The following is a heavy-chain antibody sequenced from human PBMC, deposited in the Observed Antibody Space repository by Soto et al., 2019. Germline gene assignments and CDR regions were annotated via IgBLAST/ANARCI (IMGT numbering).Heavy chain of an antibody. D-gene: IGHD3-10*01. Sequence: QLQLQESGPGLVKPSETLSLTCAVSGASISRTGFHWGWIRQPPGQGLEWIGSIYEGETTFYNSSLKSRATTSAGSSKNHFSPKLSYVTAADTAVYYCARRGSGHTFDYWGQGTLVTVSS. CDR2: IYEGETT. CDR3: ARRGSGHTFDY. CDR1: GASISRTGFH. V-gene: IGHV4-39*01. J-gene: IGHJ4*02.